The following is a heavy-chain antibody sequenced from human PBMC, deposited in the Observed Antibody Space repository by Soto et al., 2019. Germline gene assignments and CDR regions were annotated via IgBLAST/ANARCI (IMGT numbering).Heavy chain of an antibody. CDR3: ARDIGSYAYGEGY. CDR1: SGSINSHW. D-gene: IGHD3-10*01. CDR2: VYSSGTT. J-gene: IGHJ4*02. V-gene: IGHV4-4*07. Sequence: KTSETLSLTCSVASGSINSHWWSWIRQPAGKGLEWIGRVYSSGTTDYNPSLNSRATLSVETSKNQFSLKLSSVTAADTAVYYCARDIGSYAYGEGYWGQGIQVTVSS.